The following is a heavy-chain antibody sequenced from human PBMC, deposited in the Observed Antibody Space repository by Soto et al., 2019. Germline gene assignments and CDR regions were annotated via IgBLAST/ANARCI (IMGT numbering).Heavy chain of an antibody. J-gene: IGHJ4*02. CDR1: GFTFSSYW. D-gene: IGHD1-26*01. V-gene: IGHV3-74*01. CDR3: VRDDIGVGLDH. CDR2: INSDGSDT. Sequence: PGGSLRLSCAASGFTFSSYWMHWVRQAPGKGLVWVSRINSDGSDTTYADSVRGRFTISRDNAKNTLYLQMNSLRAEDTAVYYCVRDDIGVGLDHWGLGTPVTVSS.